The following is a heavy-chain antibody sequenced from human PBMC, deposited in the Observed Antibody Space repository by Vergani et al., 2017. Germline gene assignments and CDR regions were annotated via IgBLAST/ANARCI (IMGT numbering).Heavy chain of an antibody. CDR1: GFTFSDYG. CDR3: ARSGYCAHGVCYMTYYYYMDV. Sequence: QVHLVESGGGVVQPGGSLRLSCAASGFTFSDYGVHWVRQAPGKGLEWVAFIRIDGSEQYYADSVKGRFTVSRDNSKYTLYLQMNNLRAADTAVYYCARSGYCAHGVCYMTYYYYMDVWGKGTAVTVSS. J-gene: IGHJ6*03. CDR2: IRIDGSEQ. V-gene: IGHV3-30*02. D-gene: IGHD2-8*01.